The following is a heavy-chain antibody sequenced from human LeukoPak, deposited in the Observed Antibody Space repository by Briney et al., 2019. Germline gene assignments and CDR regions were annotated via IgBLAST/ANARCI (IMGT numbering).Heavy chain of an antibody. V-gene: IGHV3-74*01. CDR3: ARDPYYESSGYPTPYYYYMDV. CDR1: GFTFSSYW. Sequence: GGPLNLFCAASGFTFSSYWVHWVRQAPGKGLVWVSRINSDGSSTSYADSVKGRFTISRDNAKNTLYLQMNSLRAEDTAVYYCARDPYYESSGYPTPYYYYMDVWGKGTTVTVSS. CDR2: INSDGSST. J-gene: IGHJ6*03. D-gene: IGHD3-22*01.